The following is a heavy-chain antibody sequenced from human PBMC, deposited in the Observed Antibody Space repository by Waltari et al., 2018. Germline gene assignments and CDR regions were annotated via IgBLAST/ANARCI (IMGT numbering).Heavy chain of an antibody. CDR1: VFPFKNIW. D-gene: IGHD3-22*01. Sequence: EVKLVESGGGLVQPEEYLRLSCAVSVFPFKNIWMTWVRQAPGKGLEWVANINQGGSAIFYVDSVKGRFTISRDDAKNSLYLQMNSLRAEDMAVYYCARVAYDSWNFDFWGQGTMVTVSS. J-gene: IGHJ3*01. CDR2: INQGGSAI. CDR3: ARVAYDSWNFDF. V-gene: IGHV3-7*01.